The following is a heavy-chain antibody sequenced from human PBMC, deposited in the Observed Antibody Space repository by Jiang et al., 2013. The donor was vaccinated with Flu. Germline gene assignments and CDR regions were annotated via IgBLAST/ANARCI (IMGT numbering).Heavy chain of an antibody. J-gene: IGHJ4*02. CDR1: RRLQQLC. V-gene: IGHV1-69*06. Sequence: EVKKAWVLGEGLLQGFWRRLQQLCYQLGATGPGQGLEWMGGIIPIFDTTKYAQKFQGRVTITVDKSTSTAYLELSSLRSEDTAVYYCAKDRTGYSYGLFDYWGQGTLVTVSS. CDR2: IIPIFDTT. CDR3: AKDRTGYSYGLFDY. D-gene: IGHD5-18*01.